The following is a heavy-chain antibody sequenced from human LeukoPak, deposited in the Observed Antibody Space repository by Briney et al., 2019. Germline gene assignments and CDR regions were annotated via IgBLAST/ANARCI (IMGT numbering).Heavy chain of an antibody. CDR3: ARVDTAMAPFDY. V-gene: IGHV3-9*01. CDR2: ISWNSGSI. D-gene: IGHD5-18*01. Sequence: GGSLRLSCAASGFTFDDYAMHWVRQAPGKGLEWVSGISWNSGSIGYADSVKGRFTISRDNSKNTLYLQMNSLRAEDTAVYYCARVDTAMAPFDYWGQGTLVTVSS. CDR1: GFTFDDYA. J-gene: IGHJ4*02.